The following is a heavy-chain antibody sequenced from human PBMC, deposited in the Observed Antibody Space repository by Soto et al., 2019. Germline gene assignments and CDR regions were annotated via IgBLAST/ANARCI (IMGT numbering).Heavy chain of an antibody. J-gene: IGHJ4*02. V-gene: IGHV4-30-2*01. CDR1: GGSISSGGYS. CDR2: MYHSGST. D-gene: IGHD1-26*01. Sequence: SETLSLTCAVSGGSISSGGYSWSWIRQPPGKGLEWIGYMYHSGSTYYNPSLKSRVTISIDRSKNQFSLKLSSVTAADTAVYYCARVLDYWGQGILGSVSS. CDR3: ARVLDY.